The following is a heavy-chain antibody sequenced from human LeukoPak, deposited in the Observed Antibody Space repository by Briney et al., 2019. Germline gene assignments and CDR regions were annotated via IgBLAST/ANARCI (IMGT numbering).Heavy chain of an antibody. CDR2: ISSSSSYI. V-gene: IGHV3-21*01. CDR1: GFTFSSYS. J-gene: IGHJ3*02. CDR3: ARDPLSRGLRYFDWYTTGDAFDI. Sequence: PGGSLRLSCAASGFTFSSYSMNWVRQAPGKGLEWVSSISSSSSYIYYADSVKGRFTISRDNAKNSLYLQMNSLRAEDTAVYYCARDPLSRGLRYFDWYTTGDAFDIWGQGTMVTVSS. D-gene: IGHD3-9*01.